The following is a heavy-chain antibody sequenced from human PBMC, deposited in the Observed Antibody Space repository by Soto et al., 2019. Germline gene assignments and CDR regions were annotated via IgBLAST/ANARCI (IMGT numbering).Heavy chain of an antibody. CDR2: MNPNSGNT. CDR3: ATRSYSGYDL. V-gene: IGHV1-8*01. D-gene: IGHD5-12*01. CDR1: GYTFTSYD. Sequence: QVQLVQSGAEVKKPGASVKVSCKASGYTFTSYDIHWVRQATGQGLERMGWMNPNSGNTGYAQRFQGRITLTRSTSISTAYMELSSLRSEDTAVYFCATRSYSGYDLWGQGTLVTVSS. J-gene: IGHJ5*02.